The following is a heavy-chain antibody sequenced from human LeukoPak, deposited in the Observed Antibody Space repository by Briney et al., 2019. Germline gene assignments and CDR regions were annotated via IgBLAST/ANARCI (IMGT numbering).Heavy chain of an antibody. CDR2: TNSDGSST. J-gene: IGHJ6*04. CDR1: GFTSSSYW. Sequence: GGSLRLSCAASGFTSSSYWLHWVRQAPGKGLVWVSRTNSDGSSTSYADSVKGRFTISRDNAKNTLYLQMNSLRAEDTAVYYCARTNYYYYYGMDVWGKGTTVTVSS. V-gene: IGHV3-74*01. CDR3: ARTNYYYYYGMDV.